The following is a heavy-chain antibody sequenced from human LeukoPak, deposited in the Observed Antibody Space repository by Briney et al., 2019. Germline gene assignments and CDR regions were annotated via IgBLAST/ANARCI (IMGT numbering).Heavy chain of an antibody. Sequence: PGGALRHSCAASGFTFSSYSMNWVRQAPGKGVEGVSYIISSSSTKYYADSVKGRFTISRDNAKNSLYLQMNSLRPEDTAVYYCARGDRSGYHRDFDYWGQGTLVTVSS. CDR3: ARGDRSGYHRDFDY. J-gene: IGHJ4*02. CDR1: GFTFSSYS. CDR2: IISSSSTK. V-gene: IGHV3-48*04. D-gene: IGHD6-25*01.